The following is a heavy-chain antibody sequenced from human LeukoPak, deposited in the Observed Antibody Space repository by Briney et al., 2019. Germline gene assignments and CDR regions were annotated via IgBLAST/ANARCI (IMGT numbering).Heavy chain of an antibody. V-gene: IGHV4-34*01. CDR3: ARGNWFDP. Sequence: SETLSLTCAVYGGTFSGYYWSWIRQPPGKGLEWIGEINHSGSTNYYPSLKSRVTISVDPSKNRFSLKVSSVSAADTAVYYCARGNWFDPWGQGTLVTVSS. CDR1: GGTFSGYY. CDR2: INHSGST. J-gene: IGHJ5*02.